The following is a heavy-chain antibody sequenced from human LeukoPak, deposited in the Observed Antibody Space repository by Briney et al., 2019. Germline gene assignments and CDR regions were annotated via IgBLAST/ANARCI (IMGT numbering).Heavy chain of an antibody. D-gene: IGHD1-26*01. Sequence: VNYAQKFQGRVTITADESTSTAYMEVSSLRSEDTAVYYCARGRSNYYGMDVWGQGTTVTVSS. CDR2: V. J-gene: IGHJ6*02. CDR3: ARGRSNYYGMDV. V-gene: IGHV1-69*01.